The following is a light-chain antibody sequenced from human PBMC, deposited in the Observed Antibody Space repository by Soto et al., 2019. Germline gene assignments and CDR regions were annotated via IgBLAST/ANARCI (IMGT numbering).Light chain of an antibody. J-gene: IGLJ1*01. V-gene: IGLV2-11*01. Sequence: QSVLTQPRSVSGSPGQSVTISCTGTSSDVGVYNYVSWYQQYPGKAPKIMIYDVSKRPSGVPDRFSGSKSDNTASLTISGLQAEDEADYYCCSYAGSYTFGVGMGTKVTV. CDR2: DVS. CDR3: CSYAGSYTFG. CDR1: SSDVGVYNY.